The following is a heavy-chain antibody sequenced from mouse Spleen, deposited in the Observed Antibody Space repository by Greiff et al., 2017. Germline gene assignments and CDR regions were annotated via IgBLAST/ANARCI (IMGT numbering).Heavy chain of an antibody. CDR1: GFTFSDYY. CDR3: ARVSYYSKRGYFDY. V-gene: IGHV5-16*01. Sequence: EVKLVESEGGLVQPGSSMKLSCTASGFTFSDYYMAWVRQVPEKGLEWVANINYDGSSTYYLDSLKSRFIISRDNAKNILYLQMSSLKSEDTATYYCARVSYYSKRGYFDYWGQGTTLTVSS. CDR2: INYDGSST. J-gene: IGHJ2*01. D-gene: IGHD2-5*01.